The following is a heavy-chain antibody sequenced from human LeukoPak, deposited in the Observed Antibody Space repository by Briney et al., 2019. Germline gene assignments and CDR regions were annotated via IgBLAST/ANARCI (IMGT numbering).Heavy chain of an antibody. V-gene: IGHV1-46*01. Sequence: ASVKVSCKASGYTFTNYYMHWVRQAPGQGLEWMGVMKPSGTTSFVQKFQGRVTLTRDTSTSTVYMELSSLRSEDTAVYYCARELGGGYFGYRGQGTLVTVSS. CDR3: ARELGGGYFGY. CDR2: MKPSGTT. J-gene: IGHJ4*02. CDR1: GYTFTNYY. D-gene: IGHD3-16*01.